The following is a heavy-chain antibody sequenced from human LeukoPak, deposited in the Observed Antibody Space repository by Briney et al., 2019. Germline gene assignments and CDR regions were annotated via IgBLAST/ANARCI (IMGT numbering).Heavy chain of an antibody. CDR3: ARARIDY. CDR1: GFTFSSYW. Sequence: GGSLRLSCVGSGFTFSSYWMTWVRQAPGKGLEWVANIKDDGSENYCVDSVKGRFTISRDNAKNLLYLQMSSLRAEDTAVYYCARARIDYWGQGTLVTVSS. CDR2: IKDDGSEN. J-gene: IGHJ4*02. V-gene: IGHV3-7*04. D-gene: IGHD1-14*01.